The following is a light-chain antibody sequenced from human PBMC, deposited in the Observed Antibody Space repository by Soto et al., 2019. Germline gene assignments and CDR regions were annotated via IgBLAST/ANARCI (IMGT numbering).Light chain of an antibody. Sequence: EIVLTQSPGTLYLSPGDSATLSCRASQSIRSNFLAWYQQKRGQAPRLLIHGASNRATGIPDRFSGSGSGTDFNLTITRLEPDDFAVYYCQQYGGSPRTFGQGTKVDIK. J-gene: IGKJ1*01. CDR3: QQYGGSPRT. V-gene: IGKV3-20*01. CDR1: QSIRSNF. CDR2: GAS.